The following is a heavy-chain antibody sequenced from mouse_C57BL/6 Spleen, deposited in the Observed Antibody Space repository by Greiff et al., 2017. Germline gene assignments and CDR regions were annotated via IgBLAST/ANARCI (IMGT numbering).Heavy chain of an antibody. CDR2: IWRGGST. CDR3: AKKGITYWYFDV. D-gene: IGHD1-1*01. Sequence: VMLVESGPGLVQPSQSLSITCTVSGFSLTSYGVHWVRQSPGKGLEWLGVIWRGGSTDYNAAFMSRLSITKDNSKSQVFFKMNSLQADDTAIYYCAKKGITYWYFDVWGTGTTVTVSS. V-gene: IGHV2-5*01. J-gene: IGHJ1*03. CDR1: GFSLTSYG.